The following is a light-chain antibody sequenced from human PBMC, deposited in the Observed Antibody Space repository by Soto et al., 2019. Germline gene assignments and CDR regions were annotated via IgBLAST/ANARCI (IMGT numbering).Light chain of an antibody. CDR1: QSVSSN. CDR2: DAS. Sequence: EIVMTQSPATLSVSPGERATLSCRASQSVSSNLAWYQQKPGQAPRLLIYDASARATGIPARFSGSGSGTEFTLTICSLQSEDFAVYYCQQYNNWLFTFGPGTKVDIK. J-gene: IGKJ3*01. CDR3: QQYNNWLFT. V-gene: IGKV3-15*01.